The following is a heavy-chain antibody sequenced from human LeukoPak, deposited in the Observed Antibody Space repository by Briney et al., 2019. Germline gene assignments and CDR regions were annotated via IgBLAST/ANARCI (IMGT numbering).Heavy chain of an antibody. CDR2: INHSGST. CDR3: ARGSAVSMIVVGVDY. Sequence: SETLSLTCAVYGGSFSGYYWSWIRQPPGKGLEWIGEINHSGSTYYNPSLKSRVTISVDTSKNQFSLKLSSVTAADTAVYYCARGSAVSMIVVGVDYWGQGTLVTVSS. J-gene: IGHJ4*02. CDR1: GGSFSGYY. D-gene: IGHD3-22*01. V-gene: IGHV4-34*01.